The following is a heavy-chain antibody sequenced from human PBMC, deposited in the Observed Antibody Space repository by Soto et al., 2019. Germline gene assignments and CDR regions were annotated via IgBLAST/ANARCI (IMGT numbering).Heavy chain of an antibody. J-gene: IGHJ4*02. CDR3: ARGPSGDKVDY. D-gene: IGHD3-10*01. CDR2: IYNSVNT. CDR1: GDSISNGYYT. Sequence: QVQLQELGPGLVEPSQTLSLTCTVSGDSISNGYYTWSWIRQPPGKDLEWIGHIYNSVNTYSNPSLKSRVTISADPSKNQFSLKLSSVTAADTAVYYCARGPSGDKVDYWGQGTLVTVSS. V-gene: IGHV4-30-4*01.